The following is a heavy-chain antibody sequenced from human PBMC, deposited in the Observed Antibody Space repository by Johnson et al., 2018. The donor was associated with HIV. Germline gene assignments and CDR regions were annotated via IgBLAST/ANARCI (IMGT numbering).Heavy chain of an antibody. CDR3: ARGFVRISMILVADAFDL. CDR2: IDWNGGST. J-gene: IGHJ3*01. V-gene: IGHV3-20*04. CDR1: GFTFDDYG. D-gene: IGHD3-22*01. Sequence: VHLVESGGRVVRRGGSLRLSCAASGFTFDDYGMSWVRQGPGKGLEWVSGIDWNGGSTGYADSVKGRFTISRDNTKNPLHLQMNSLRGEDTALYYCARGFVRISMILVADAFDLWGQGTMVTVSS.